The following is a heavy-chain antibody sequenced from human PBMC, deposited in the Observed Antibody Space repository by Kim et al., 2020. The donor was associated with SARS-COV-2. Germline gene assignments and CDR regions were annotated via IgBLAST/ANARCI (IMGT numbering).Heavy chain of an antibody. V-gene: IGHV3-11*01. Sequence: GGSLRLSCAASGVTFSDYYMSWIRQAPAKGLEWVSYISSSGTTIKYADSVRGRFTVSRDNAQRSLSLQMNSLRAEDMAIYYCVSWGYYYDSSESNWGQGTLVTVSS. CDR3: VSWGYYYDSSESN. CDR1: GVTFSDYY. D-gene: IGHD3-22*01. J-gene: IGHJ4*02. CDR2: ISSSGTTI.